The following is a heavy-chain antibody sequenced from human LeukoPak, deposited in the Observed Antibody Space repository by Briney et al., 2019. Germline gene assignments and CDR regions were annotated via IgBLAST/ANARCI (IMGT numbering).Heavy chain of an antibody. Sequence: PGGSLRLSCAASGFTFSSYAMSWVRQAPGKGLQWVSDISEGGGNTHYAGSVKGRFTISRDNSKNALYLQMDSLRAEDTAIYYCARAEIAAVGTEGFDYWGQGTLVTVSS. CDR2: ISEGGGNT. V-gene: IGHV3-23*01. J-gene: IGHJ4*02. CDR1: GFTFSSYA. CDR3: ARAEIAAVGTEGFDY. D-gene: IGHD6-13*01.